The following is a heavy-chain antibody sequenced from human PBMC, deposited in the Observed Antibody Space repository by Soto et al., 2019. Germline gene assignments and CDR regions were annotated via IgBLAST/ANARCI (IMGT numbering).Heavy chain of an antibody. CDR1: GGSISSGGYY. CDR2: IYYSGST. D-gene: IGHD5-18*01. V-gene: IGHV4-31*03. CDR3: ARTRGYSYLSLYYFDY. J-gene: IGHJ4*02. Sequence: QVQLQESGPGLVKPSQTLSLTCTVSGGSISSGGYYWSWIRQHPGKGLVWIGYIYYSGSTYYNPSLKSRVTISVDTSKSQFSLKLSSVTASDTAVYYCARTRGYSYLSLYYFDYWGQGTLVTVSS.